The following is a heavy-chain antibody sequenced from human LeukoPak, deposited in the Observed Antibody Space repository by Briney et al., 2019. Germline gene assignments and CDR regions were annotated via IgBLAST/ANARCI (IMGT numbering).Heavy chain of an antibody. V-gene: IGHV1-24*01. CDR1: GYTLTELS. CDR3: ATETPVRDYYDSSGYTFDY. D-gene: IGHD3-22*01. Sequence: GASVKVSCKVSGYTLTELSMHWVRQAPGKGLEWMGGFDPEDGETIYAQKFQGRVTMTEDTSTDTVYMELSSLRSEDTAVYYCATETPVRDYYDSSGYTFDYWGQGTLVTVSS. CDR2: FDPEDGET. J-gene: IGHJ4*02.